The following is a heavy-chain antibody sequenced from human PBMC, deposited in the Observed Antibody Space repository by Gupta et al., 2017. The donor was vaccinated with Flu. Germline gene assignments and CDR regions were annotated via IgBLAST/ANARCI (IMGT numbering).Heavy chain of an antibody. CDR3: AREGVSMGGSGSYYNVGYYYYGMDV. CDR2: INPNSGGT. CDR1: GYTFTGYY. D-gene: IGHD3-10*01. Sequence: QVQLVQSGAEVKKPGASVKVSCQASGYTFTGYYMHWVRQAPGQGLEWMGWINPNSGGTNYAQKFQGRVTMTRDTSISTAYMELSRLRSDDTAVYYCAREGVSMGGSGSYYNVGYYYYGMDVWGQGTTVTVSS. J-gene: IGHJ6*02. V-gene: IGHV1-2*02.